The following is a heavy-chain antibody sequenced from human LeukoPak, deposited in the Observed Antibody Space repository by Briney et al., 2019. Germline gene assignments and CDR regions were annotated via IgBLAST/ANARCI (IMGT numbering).Heavy chain of an antibody. V-gene: IGHV3-74*01. D-gene: IGHD1-26*01. Sequence: GGSLRLSCAASGFTFSSYWMHWVRQAPGKGLVWVSRINGDGYSTSYADSVKGRFTISRDNAKNTLYLQMNSLRAEDTAVYYCALAWSGSYSGLDYWGQGTLVTVSS. J-gene: IGHJ4*02. CDR3: ALAWSGSYSGLDY. CDR1: GFTFSSYW. CDR2: INGDGYST.